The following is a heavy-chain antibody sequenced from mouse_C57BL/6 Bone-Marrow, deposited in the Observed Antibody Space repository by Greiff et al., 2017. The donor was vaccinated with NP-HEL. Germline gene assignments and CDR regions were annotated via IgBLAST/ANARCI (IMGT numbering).Heavy chain of an antibody. CDR2: IWSGGST. CDR1: GFSLTSYG. CDR3: ARDYDGFLWFAY. D-gene: IGHD2-3*01. V-gene: IGHV2-2*01. Sequence: QVHVKQSGPGLVQPSQSLSITCTVSGFSLTSYGVHWVRQSPGKGLEWLGVIWSGGSTDYNAAFISRLSISKDNSKSQVFFKMNSLQADDTAIYYCARDYDGFLWFAYWGQGTLVTVSA. J-gene: IGHJ3*01.